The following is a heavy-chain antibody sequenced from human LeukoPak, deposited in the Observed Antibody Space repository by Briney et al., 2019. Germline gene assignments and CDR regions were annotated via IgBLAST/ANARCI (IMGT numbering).Heavy chain of an antibody. D-gene: IGHD2-21*01. CDR1: GFTLTDYS. CDR2: ISISSSFI. CDR3: ARDGHGDGFLIGYSYFGMDV. Sequence: GGSLRLSCAASGFTLTDYSMNWVRLAPGKGLEWVASISISSSFIYYADSVKGRFTISRDNAKSSLFLQMNSLRAEDTAVYFCARDGHGDGFLIGYSYFGMDVWGQGTTVTVSS. V-gene: IGHV3-21*01. J-gene: IGHJ6*02.